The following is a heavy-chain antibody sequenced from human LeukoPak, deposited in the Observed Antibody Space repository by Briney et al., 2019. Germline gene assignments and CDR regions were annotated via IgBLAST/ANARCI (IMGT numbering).Heavy chain of an antibody. CDR1: GGSISSYY. CDR3: ARVRPYNWNLGDAFDI. V-gene: IGHV4-59*01. CDR2: IYYSGST. Sequence: SETLSLTCTVSGGSISSYYWSWIRQPPGKGLEWIGYIYYSGSTNYNPSLKSRVTISVDTSKNQFSLKLSSVTAADTAVYYCARVRPYNWNLGDAFDIWGQGTMVTVSS. D-gene: IGHD1-7*01. J-gene: IGHJ3*02.